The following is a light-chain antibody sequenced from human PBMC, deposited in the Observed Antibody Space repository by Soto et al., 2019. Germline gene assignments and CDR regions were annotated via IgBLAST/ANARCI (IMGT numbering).Light chain of an antibody. J-gene: IGKJ4*01. CDR2: KAS. CDR1: HHIDAW. V-gene: IGKV1-5*03. CDR3: QQHSNYPLT. Sequence: IQMTQSPSTLSASVGDRVTTTCRASHHIDAWLAWYQQKPGKAPKVLIYKASILESGVPSRFSGSGSGTEFTLTISSLQPDDSATYYCQQHSNYPLTFGGGTKVEIK.